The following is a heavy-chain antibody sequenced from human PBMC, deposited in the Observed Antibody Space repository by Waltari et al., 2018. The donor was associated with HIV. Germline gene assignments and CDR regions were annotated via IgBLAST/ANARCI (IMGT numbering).Heavy chain of an antibody. V-gene: IGHV3-30*18. D-gene: IGHD6-19*01. J-gene: IGHJ4*02. Sequence: QVHLVESGGGVVQPGRSLRLSCAASGFTFSSYAMHWVRQDPGKGLEWVAVISYHGDDKYYADSVKGRFTISRDNSKNTLYLQMNSLRAEDTAVYYCAKGASGWSPGYWGQGTLVTVSS. CDR2: ISYHGDDK. CDR3: AKGASGWSPGY. CDR1: GFTFSSYA.